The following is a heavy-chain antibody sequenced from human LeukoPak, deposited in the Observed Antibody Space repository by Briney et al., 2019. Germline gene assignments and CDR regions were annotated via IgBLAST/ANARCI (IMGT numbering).Heavy chain of an antibody. Sequence: ASVKVSCKASGYTFTGYYMHWVRQAHGQGLEWMGWINPNSGGTNYAQKFQGRVTMTRDTSISTAYMELSRLRSDDTAVYYCASVGYCSSTSCSPYNWFDPWGQGTLVTVSS. CDR3: ASVGYCSSTSCSPYNWFDP. D-gene: IGHD2-2*03. CDR1: GYTFTGYY. V-gene: IGHV1-2*02. J-gene: IGHJ5*02. CDR2: INPNSGGT.